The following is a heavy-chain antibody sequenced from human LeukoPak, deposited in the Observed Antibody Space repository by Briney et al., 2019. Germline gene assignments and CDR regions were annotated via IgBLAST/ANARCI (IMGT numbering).Heavy chain of an antibody. V-gene: IGHV3-23*01. CDR1: GFTFSTYA. Sequence: PGGSLRLSCAASGFTFSTYAMSWVCQAPGKGLEWVSAISGSGGSTYYADSVKGRFTISRDNSENTLYLQMNSLRAEDAAVYYCAKACDSSGYAAFDIWGQGTMVTVSS. D-gene: IGHD3-22*01. J-gene: IGHJ3*02. CDR2: ISGSGGST. CDR3: AKACDSSGYAAFDI.